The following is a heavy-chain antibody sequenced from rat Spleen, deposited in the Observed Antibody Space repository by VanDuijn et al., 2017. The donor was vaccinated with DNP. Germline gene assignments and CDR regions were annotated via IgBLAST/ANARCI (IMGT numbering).Heavy chain of an antibody. CDR3: ASLNYGSYGY. Sequence: QVQLRESGPGLVQPSQTLSLACTVSGFSLTNRHVHWVRQPSGKGLEWMGVVWIGGTTHISSIFKSRVSINRDTSKSQVFLKMNSLQTEDTAMYFCASLNYGSYGYWGQGVMVTVSS. J-gene: IGHJ2*01. D-gene: IGHD1-3*01. CDR1: GFSLTNRH. V-gene: IGHV2-43*01. CDR2: VWIGGTT.